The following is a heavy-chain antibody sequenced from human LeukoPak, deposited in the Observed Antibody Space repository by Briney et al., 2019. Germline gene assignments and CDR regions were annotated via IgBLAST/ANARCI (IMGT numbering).Heavy chain of an antibody. CDR1: GYTLTELS. CDR3: ATVTNSEYGSGSYRPREFDY. CDR2: FDPEDGET. V-gene: IGHV1-24*01. Sequence: GASVKVSCKVSGYTLTELSMHWVRQAPGKGLEWMGGFDPEDGETIYAQKFQGRVTMTEDTSTDTAYMELSSLRSEDTAVYYCATVTNSEYGSGSYRPREFDYWGQGTLVTVSS. J-gene: IGHJ4*02. D-gene: IGHD3-10*01.